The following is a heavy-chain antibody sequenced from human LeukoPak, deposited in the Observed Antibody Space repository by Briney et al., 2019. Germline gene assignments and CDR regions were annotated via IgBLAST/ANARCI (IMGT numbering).Heavy chain of an antibody. V-gene: IGHV3-48*03. CDR3: ARGRAIDI. CDR1: GFTFSSYE. J-gene: IGHJ3*02. CDR2: ISSSGSTI. Sequence: GGSLRLSCAASGFTFSSYEMNWVRQAPGKGLEWVSYISSSGSTIYYADSVKGRFTISRDNTKNSVYLQMTSLRDEDTAIYYCARGRAIDIWGRGTMVIVSS.